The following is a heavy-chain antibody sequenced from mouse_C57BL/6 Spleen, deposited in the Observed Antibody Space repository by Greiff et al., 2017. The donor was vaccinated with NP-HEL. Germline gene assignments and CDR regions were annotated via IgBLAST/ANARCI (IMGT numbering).Heavy chain of an antibody. CDR3: ASITTDLYYFDY. V-gene: IGHV2-2*01. CDR1: GFSLTSYG. D-gene: IGHD1-1*01. CDR2: IWSGGST. Sequence: QVQLQQSGPGLVQPSQSLSITCTVSGFSLTSYGVHWVRQSPGKGLEWLGVIWSGGSTDYNAAFISRLSISKDNSKSQVFFKMNSLQADDTAIYYCASITTDLYYFDYWGQGTTLTVSS. J-gene: IGHJ2*01.